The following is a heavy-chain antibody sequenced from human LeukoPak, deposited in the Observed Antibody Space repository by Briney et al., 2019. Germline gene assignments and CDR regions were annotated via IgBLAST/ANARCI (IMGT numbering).Heavy chain of an antibody. J-gene: IGHJ3*02. CDR1: GGSISSYY. CDR2: IYYSGST. V-gene: IGHV4-59*01. CDR3: AKIRTTFGVVTHAFDI. D-gene: IGHD3-3*01. Sequence: SETLSLTCTVSGGSISSYYWSWIRQPPGKGLEWIGYIYYSGSTNYNPSLKSRVTISVDTSKNQFSLKLSSVTAADTAVYYCAKIRTTFGVVTHAFDIWGQGTIVTVSP.